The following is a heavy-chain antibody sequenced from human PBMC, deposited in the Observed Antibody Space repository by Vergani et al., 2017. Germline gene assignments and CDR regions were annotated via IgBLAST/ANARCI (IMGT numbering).Heavy chain of an antibody. V-gene: IGHV4-30-4*08. Sequence: QVQLQESGPGLVKPSQTLSLTCTVSDGSISSGDYYWSWIRQPPGKGLEWIGYIYYSGSTNYNPSLKSRVTISVDTSKNQFSLKLSSVTAADTAVYYCAREDSSSHEYFQHWGQGTLVTVSS. CDR1: DGSISSGDYY. J-gene: IGHJ1*01. CDR3: AREDSSSHEYFQH. D-gene: IGHD6-6*01. CDR2: IYYSGST.